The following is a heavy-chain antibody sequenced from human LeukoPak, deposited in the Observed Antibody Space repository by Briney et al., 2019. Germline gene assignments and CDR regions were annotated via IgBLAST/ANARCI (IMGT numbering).Heavy chain of an antibody. CDR1: GGSISSSSYY. V-gene: IGHV4-39*07. CDR2: IYYSGST. J-gene: IGHJ4*02. D-gene: IGHD6-19*01. Sequence: NPSETLSLTCTVSGGSISSSSYYWGWIRQPPGKGLEWIGSIYYSGSTYYNPSLKSRVTISVDTSKNQFSLKLSSVTAADTAVYYCARAGYSSGWRIDYWGQGTLVTVSS. CDR3: ARAGYSSGWRIDY.